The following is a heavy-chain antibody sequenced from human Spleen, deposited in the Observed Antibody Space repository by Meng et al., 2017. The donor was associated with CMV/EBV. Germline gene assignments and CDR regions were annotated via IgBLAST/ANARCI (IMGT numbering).Heavy chain of an antibody. J-gene: IGHJ4*02. V-gene: IGHV3-30*04. D-gene: IGHD5-18*01. Sequence: GGSLRLSCAASGFTFSSYAMHWVRQAPGKGLEWVAVISYDGSNKYYADSVKGRFTISRDNSKNTLYLQMNSLGAEDTAVYYCARESRGYSLDYWGQGTLVTVSS. CDR1: GFTFSSYA. CDR2: ISYDGSNK. CDR3: ARESRGYSLDY.